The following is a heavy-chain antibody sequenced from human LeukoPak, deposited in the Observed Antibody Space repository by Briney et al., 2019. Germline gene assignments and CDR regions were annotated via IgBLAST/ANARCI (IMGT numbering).Heavy chain of an antibody. CDR3: AREKSPERKTWLQLGAFDV. J-gene: IGHJ3*01. Sequence: SETLSLTCTVSDDSISDYYRGWIRQSPGKGLEWIGYISHTASTNYNPSLKSRVTLSIDTSKSQLSFQLTSVTAADTAVYYCAREKSPERKTWLQLGAFDVWGQGTVVTVSS. V-gene: IGHV4-59*01. CDR2: ISHTAST. D-gene: IGHD5-24*01. CDR1: DDSISDYY.